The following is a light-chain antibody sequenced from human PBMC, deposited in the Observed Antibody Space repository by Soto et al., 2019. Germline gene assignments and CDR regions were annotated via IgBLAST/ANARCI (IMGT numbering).Light chain of an antibody. Sequence: QCALTQPPSASGSPGQSVTISCTGTKNDIGVYAFVSWYQHHPGKAPRLIIYEGAQRPSGVPDRFSGSKSGNTASLNVSWLQAADEADYLCKSYAGSNTYVFGSGTKVTVL. V-gene: IGLV2-8*01. J-gene: IGLJ1*01. CDR1: KNDIGVYAF. CDR3: KSYAGSNTYV. CDR2: EGA.